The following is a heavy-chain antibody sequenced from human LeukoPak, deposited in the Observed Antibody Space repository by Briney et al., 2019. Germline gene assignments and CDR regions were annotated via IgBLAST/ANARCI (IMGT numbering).Heavy chain of an antibody. CDR3: ARDGGWWRFDF. CDR2: IKEDGSET. V-gene: IGHV3-7*03. D-gene: IGHD2-8*02. CDR1: GFTLSNYW. J-gene: IGHJ4*02. Sequence: GGSLRLSCVASGFTLSNYWMDWVRRAPGQGLEWVASIKEDGSETHYVDSVRGRFTISRDNDKNSLYLQMNNLRAEDTAMYYCARDGGWWRFDFWGQGALVTVSS.